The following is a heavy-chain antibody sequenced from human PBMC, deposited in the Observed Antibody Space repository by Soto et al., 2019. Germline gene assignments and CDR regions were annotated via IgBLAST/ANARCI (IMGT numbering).Heavy chain of an antibody. D-gene: IGHD5-12*01. CDR2: ISYDGSNK. J-gene: IGHJ4*02. Sequence: QVQLVESGGGVVQPGRSLRLSCAASGFTFSSYGMHWVRQAPGKGLEWVAVISYDGSNKYYADSVKGRFTISRDNSKNTLYLKMNSLRAEDTVVYYCAKEGRDGYNYLDYWAQEPLVTVSS. V-gene: IGHV3-30*18. CDR1: GFTFSSYG. CDR3: AKEGRDGYNYLDY.